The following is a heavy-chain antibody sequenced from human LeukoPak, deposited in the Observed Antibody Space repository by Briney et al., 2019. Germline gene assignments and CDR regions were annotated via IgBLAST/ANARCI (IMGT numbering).Heavy chain of an antibody. CDR1: GGSFSSYA. CDR2: IIPIFGTA. D-gene: IGHD5-18*01. CDR3: AKQGAARQDYYMDV. Sequence: SVKVSCKASGGSFSSYAISWVRQAPGQGLEWMGRIIPIFGTANYAQRFQDRVTITADIVSSTAYMELISLTSGDTAVYFCAKQGAARQDYYMDVWGNGTTVTVSS. V-gene: IGHV1-69*06. J-gene: IGHJ6*03.